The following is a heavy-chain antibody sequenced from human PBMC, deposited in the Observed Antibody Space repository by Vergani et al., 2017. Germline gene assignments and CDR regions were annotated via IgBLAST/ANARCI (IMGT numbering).Heavy chain of an antibody. CDR3: ARQFWGGGGYRFDH. CDR2: IFYTGTS. V-gene: IGHV4-39*01. D-gene: IGHD5-18*01. CDR1: GTSISGSSDY. J-gene: IGHJ4*02. Sequence: QLQLQESGPGLLKPSETLSLTCSVSGTSISGSSDYWGLIRQPPGKGLEWIGSIFYTGTSYYNPSLESRATNSVDTSKNQFSLKLKSVTAADTAVYYCARQFWGGGGYRFDHWGQGTLVTVSS.